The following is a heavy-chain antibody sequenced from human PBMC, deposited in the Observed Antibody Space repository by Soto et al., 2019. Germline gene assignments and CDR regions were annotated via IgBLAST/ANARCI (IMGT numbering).Heavy chain of an antibody. V-gene: IGHV3-23*01. Sequence: GGSLRLSCAASGFTFSSYAMSWVRQAPGKGLEWVSAISGSGGSTYYADSVKGRFTISRDNSKNTLYLQMNSLRAEDTAVYYCARVLLWFGELFRLRDYYYYGMDVWGQGTTVTVSS. CDR2: ISGSGGST. J-gene: IGHJ6*02. CDR1: GFTFSSYA. D-gene: IGHD3-10*01. CDR3: ARVLLWFGELFRLRDYYYYGMDV.